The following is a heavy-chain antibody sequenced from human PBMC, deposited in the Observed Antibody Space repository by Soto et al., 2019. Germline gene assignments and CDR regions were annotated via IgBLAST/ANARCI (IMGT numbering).Heavy chain of an antibody. D-gene: IGHD6-6*01. CDR3: ARGQLAPYAMDV. CDR2: IDWDDDK. J-gene: IGHJ6*02. V-gene: IGHV2-70*01. CDR1: GFSLSTSGMC. Sequence: SGPTLVNPTQTLTLTCTFSGFSLSTSGMCVSWIRQPPGKALEWLALIDWDDDKYYSTSLKTRLTISKDTSKNQVVLTMTNTDPVDTATYYCARGQLAPYAMDVWGQGTTVTVSS.